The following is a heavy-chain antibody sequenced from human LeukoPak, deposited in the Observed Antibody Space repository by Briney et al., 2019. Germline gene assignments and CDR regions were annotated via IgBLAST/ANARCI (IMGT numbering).Heavy chain of an antibody. CDR1: RFSFSTYS. D-gene: IGHD6-19*01. J-gene: IGHJ5*02. CDR2: IRADSDVI. Sequence: SGGSLRLSCAASRFSFSTYSMIWVRQVPGKGLEWLSYIRADSDVIYYADSVKGRFTISRDNSKNSLYLQMNSLRAEDTAVYYCASRAIGWYRDANWFDPWGQGTLVTVSS. CDR3: ASRAIGWYRDANWFDP. V-gene: IGHV3-48*04.